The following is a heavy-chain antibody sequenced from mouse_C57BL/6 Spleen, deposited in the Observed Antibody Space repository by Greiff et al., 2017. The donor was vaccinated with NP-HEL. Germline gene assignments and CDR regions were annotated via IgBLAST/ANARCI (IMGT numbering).Heavy chain of an antibody. CDR1: GYTFTSYW. Sequence: VQLQQSGAELAKPGASVKLSCKASGYTFTSYWMHWVKQRPGQGLEWIGYINPSSGYTKYNQKFKDKATLTADKSSSTAYMQLSSLTYEDSAVYYCARDTTVEPYAMDYWGQGTSVTVSS. CDR2: INPSSGYT. CDR3: ARDTTVEPYAMDY. J-gene: IGHJ4*01. V-gene: IGHV1-7*01. D-gene: IGHD1-1*01.